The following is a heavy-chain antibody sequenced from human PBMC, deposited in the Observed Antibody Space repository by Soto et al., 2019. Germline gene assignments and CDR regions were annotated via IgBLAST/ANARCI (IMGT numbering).Heavy chain of an antibody. V-gene: IGHV1-18*04. CDR3: AREHCGGDCYSYYYYGMDV. Sequence: ASVKVSCKASGYTFTSYGISWVRQAPGQGLEWMGWISAYNGNTNYGQKLQGRVTMTTDTSTSTAYMGLRSLGSDDTAVYYCAREHCGGDCYSYYYYGMDVWGQGTTVTVSS. D-gene: IGHD2-21*02. CDR2: ISAYNGNT. J-gene: IGHJ6*02. CDR1: GYTFTSYG.